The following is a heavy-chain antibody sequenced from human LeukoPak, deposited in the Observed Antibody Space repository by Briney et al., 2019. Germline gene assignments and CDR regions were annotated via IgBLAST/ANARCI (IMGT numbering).Heavy chain of an antibody. Sequence: ASVKVSCKASGYTLTSYGISWVRQAPGQGLEWMGWISAYNGNTNYAQKLQGRVTMTTDTSTSTAYMELRSLRSDDTAVYYCARHEGYFGIHTDFDYWGQGTLVTVSS. J-gene: IGHJ4*02. D-gene: IGHD3-9*01. V-gene: IGHV1-18*04. CDR3: ARHEGYFGIHTDFDY. CDR2: ISAYNGNT. CDR1: GYTLTSYG.